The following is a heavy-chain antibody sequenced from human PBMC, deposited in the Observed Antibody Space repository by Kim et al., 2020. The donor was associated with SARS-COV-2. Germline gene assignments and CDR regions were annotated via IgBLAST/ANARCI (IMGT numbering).Heavy chain of an antibody. V-gene: IGHV1-3*01. J-gene: IGHJ6*02. CDR3: AREEVWAAAVVWLTYGMDV. CDR1: GYTFTSYA. D-gene: IGHD6-13*01. Sequence: ASVKVSCKASGYTFTSYAMHWVRQAPGQRLEWMGWINAGNGNTKYSQKFQGRVTITRDTSASTAYMELSSLRSEDTAVYYCAREEVWAAAVVWLTYGMDVWGQGTTVTVSS. CDR2: INAGNGNT.